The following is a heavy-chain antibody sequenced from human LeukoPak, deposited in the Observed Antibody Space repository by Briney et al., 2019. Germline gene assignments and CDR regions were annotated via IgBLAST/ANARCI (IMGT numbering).Heavy chain of an antibody. D-gene: IGHD2-15*01. V-gene: IGHV4-31*03. CDR2: IYYSGSN. CDR3: ARAEGYCSGGSCYPAAPFDY. Sequence: PSETLSLTCTVSGGSISSGGYYWSWIRQHPGQGLEWIGYIYYSGSNYYNPSLKSRVTISVDTSKNQFSLKLSSVTAADTAVYYCARAEGYCSGGSCYPAAPFDYWGQGTLVTVSS. J-gene: IGHJ4*02. CDR1: GGSISSGGYY.